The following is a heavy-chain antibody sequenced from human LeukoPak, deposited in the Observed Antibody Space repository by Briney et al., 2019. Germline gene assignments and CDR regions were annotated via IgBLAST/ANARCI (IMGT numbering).Heavy chain of an antibody. D-gene: IGHD6-13*01. J-gene: IGHJ4*02. CDR1: GGTVTSYA. Sequence: GASXRVSCKAAGGTVTSYAISWGRQAPGQGVRWMAGLIPIFGTATYPQTFQGRVTLTTDQSTSTAYMELSNLRSEDTAVYYCARDRVQQQLVFTYWGQGTLVTVSS. CDR3: ARDRVQQQLVFTY. CDR2: LIPIFGTA. V-gene: IGHV1-69*05.